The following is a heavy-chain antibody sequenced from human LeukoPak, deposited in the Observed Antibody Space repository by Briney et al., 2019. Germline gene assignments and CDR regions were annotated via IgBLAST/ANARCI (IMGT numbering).Heavy chain of an antibody. D-gene: IGHD1-26*01. CDR1: GFTFYDYG. V-gene: IGHV3-20*04. CDR3: ARDPRSGSYSSFDY. Sequence: PGGSLRLSCAASGFTFYDYGMSWVRQAPGKGLEWVSGINWNGGSTGYADSVKGRFTISRDNAKNSLYLQMNSLRAEDTALYYCARDPRSGSYSSFDYWGQGTLVTVSS. CDR2: INWNGGST. J-gene: IGHJ4*02.